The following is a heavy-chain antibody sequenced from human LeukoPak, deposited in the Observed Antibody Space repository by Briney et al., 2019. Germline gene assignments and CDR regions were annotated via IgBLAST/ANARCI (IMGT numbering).Heavy chain of an antibody. D-gene: IGHD6-13*01. J-gene: IGHJ4*02. Sequence: PGRSLRLSCAASGFTFDDYAMHWVRQAPGKGLEWVSGISWISGSIGYADSVKGRFTISRDNAKNSLYLQMNSLRAEDTALYYCAKDTEGYRLAISIAAAGTSFDYWGQGTLVTVSS. CDR1: GFTFDDYA. V-gene: IGHV3-9*01. CDR3: AKDTEGYRLAISIAAAGTSFDY. CDR2: ISWISGSI.